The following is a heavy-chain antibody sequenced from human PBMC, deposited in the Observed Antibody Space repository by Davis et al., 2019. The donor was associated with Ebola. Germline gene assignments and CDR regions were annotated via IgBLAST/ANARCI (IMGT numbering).Heavy chain of an antibody. D-gene: IGHD2-15*01. J-gene: IGHJ4*02. CDR2: INPNSGVT. V-gene: IGHV1-2*02. CDR3: ASGDTHEF. CDR1: GYIFTDYL. Sequence: ASVKVSCKASGYIFTDYLLHWVRRAPGQGLEWMGWINPNSGVTTYAQSFQGRITMTRDRFINTAYMELNNLASDDTATYFCASGDTHEFWGRGTLITVSS.